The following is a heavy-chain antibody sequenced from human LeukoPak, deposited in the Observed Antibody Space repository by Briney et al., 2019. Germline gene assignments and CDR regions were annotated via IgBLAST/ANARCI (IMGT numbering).Heavy chain of an antibody. Sequence: ASVKVSCKASGGTFSDYAIIWVRQAPGQGLEWMGRIIPILGIANSAQKFQGRVTITADKSTTTAYMELSSLRSEDTAVYYCARAATPWYSGSYYRPMGEYFQHWGQGTLVTVSS. J-gene: IGHJ1*01. D-gene: IGHD1-26*01. CDR1: GGTFSDYA. V-gene: IGHV1-69*04. CDR2: IIPILGIA. CDR3: ARAATPWYSGSYYRPMGEYFQH.